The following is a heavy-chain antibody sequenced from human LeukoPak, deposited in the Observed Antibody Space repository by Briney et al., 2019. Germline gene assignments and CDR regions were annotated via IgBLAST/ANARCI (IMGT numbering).Heavy chain of an antibody. D-gene: IGHD3-16*02. J-gene: IGHJ4*02. CDR3: ARGRHYDYVWGSYRRIYYFDY. V-gene: IGHV4-34*01. Sequence: SETLSLTCAVYAGSFSGYYWSWIRQPPGKGLEWIGEINHSGSTNYNPSLKSRVTISVDTSKNQFSLKLSSVTAADTAVYYCARGRHYDYVWGSYRRIYYFDYWGQGTLVTVSS. CDR1: AGSFSGYY. CDR2: INHSGST.